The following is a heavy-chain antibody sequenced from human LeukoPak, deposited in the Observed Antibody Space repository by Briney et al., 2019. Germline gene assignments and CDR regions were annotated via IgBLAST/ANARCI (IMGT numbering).Heavy chain of an antibody. CDR1: GFTFSSFA. V-gene: IGHV3-23*01. CDR2: ISGSGGST. J-gene: IGHJ6*03. CDR3: AKVAKGSSWYPSTSGYYMDV. D-gene: IGHD6-13*01. Sequence: GGSLRLSCAASGFTFSSFAMSWVRQAPGKGLEWVSDISGSGGSTYYADSVKGRFTISRDNSKNTLYLQMNSLRAEDTAVYYCAKVAKGSSWYPSTSGYYMDVWGKGTTVTVSS.